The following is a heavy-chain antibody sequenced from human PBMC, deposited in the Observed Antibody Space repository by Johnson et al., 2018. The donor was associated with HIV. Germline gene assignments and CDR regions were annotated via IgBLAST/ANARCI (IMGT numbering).Heavy chain of an antibody. CDR1: GFIFEDYG. CDR3: ARQHNEDSSGQGGCDAFDI. D-gene: IGHD3-22*01. J-gene: IGHJ3*02. Sequence: VQLVESGGGVVRPGGSLRLSCAASGFIFEDYGMSWVRQLPGKGLEWVSGVNWNGGTTGYADSVKGRLTISRDNAKSTLYLQMNSLRAEDTALYYCARQHNEDSSGQGGCDAFDIWGQGTMVTVSS. CDR2: VNWNGGTT. V-gene: IGHV3-20*04.